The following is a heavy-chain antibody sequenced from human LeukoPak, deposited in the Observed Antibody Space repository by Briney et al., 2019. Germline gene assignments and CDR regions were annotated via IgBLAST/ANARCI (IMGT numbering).Heavy chain of an antibody. V-gene: IGHV1-2*02. CDR3: ARVSIFGVVTDYGMDV. J-gene: IGHJ6*02. D-gene: IGHD3-3*01. Sequence: ASVKVSCKASGYTFTGYYMHWVRPAPGQGLEWMGWINPNSGGTNYAQKFQGRVTMTRDTSISTAYMELSRLRSDDTAVYYCARVSIFGVVTDYGMDVWGQGTTVTVSS. CDR1: GYTFTGYY. CDR2: INPNSGGT.